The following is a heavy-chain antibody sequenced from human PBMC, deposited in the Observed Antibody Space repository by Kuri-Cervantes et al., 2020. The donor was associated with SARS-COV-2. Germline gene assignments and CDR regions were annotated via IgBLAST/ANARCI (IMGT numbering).Heavy chain of an antibody. CDR3: ARDTQPHDYDYVWGSYREIYFAY. J-gene: IGHJ4*01. Sequence: KVSCKGSGYSFTSYWIGWVRQMPGKGLEWMGIIYPGDSDTRYSPSFQGQVTISADKSISTAYMELSRLRSDDTAVYYCARDTQPHDYDYVWGSYREIYFAYWGQGNPV. CDR1: GYSFTSYW. D-gene: IGHD3-16*02. V-gene: IGHV5-51*01. CDR2: IYPGDSDT.